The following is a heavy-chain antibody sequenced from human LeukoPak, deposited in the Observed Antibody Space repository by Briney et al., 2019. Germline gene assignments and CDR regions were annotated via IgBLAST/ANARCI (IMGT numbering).Heavy chain of an antibody. D-gene: IGHD1-1*01. CDR2: IYTSGST. Sequence: NPSETLSLTCTVSGGSISSYYWSWIRQPAGKGLEWIGRIYTSGSTNYNPSLKSRVTMSVDTSKNQFSPKLSSVTAADTAVYYCARDTDNRDAFDIWGQGTMVTVSS. CDR3: ARDTDNRDAFDI. CDR1: GGSISSYY. J-gene: IGHJ3*02. V-gene: IGHV4-4*07.